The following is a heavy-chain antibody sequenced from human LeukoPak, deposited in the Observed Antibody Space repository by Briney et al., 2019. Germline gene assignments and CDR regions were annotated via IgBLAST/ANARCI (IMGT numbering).Heavy chain of an antibody. V-gene: IGHV4-38-2*02. D-gene: IGHD1-1*01. CDR3: ARLERNDWFDP. CDR1: GYSISSGYY. Sequence: SETLSLTCTVSGYSISSGYYWGWIRQPPGKGLEWIGSIYHSGSTYYNPSLKSRVTISADMFKNQFSLKLSSVTAADTAVYSCARLERNDWFDPWGQGTLVTVSS. J-gene: IGHJ5*02. CDR2: IYHSGST.